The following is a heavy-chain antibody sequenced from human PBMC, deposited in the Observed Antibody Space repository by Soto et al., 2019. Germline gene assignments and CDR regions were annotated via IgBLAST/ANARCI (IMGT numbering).Heavy chain of an antibody. J-gene: IGHJ4*02. V-gene: IGHV3-74*01. Sequence: PGGSLRLSCAASGFTFSNYWMHWVRQAPGKGLVWVSRIKNDGSDTSYADSVRGRFTIFRDNAKNTLYLQMDSLRVDDTAVYYCARESSWAPDYWGQGTLVTVSS. CDR2: IKNDGSDT. D-gene: IGHD7-27*01. CDR3: ARESSWAPDY. CDR1: GFTFSNYW.